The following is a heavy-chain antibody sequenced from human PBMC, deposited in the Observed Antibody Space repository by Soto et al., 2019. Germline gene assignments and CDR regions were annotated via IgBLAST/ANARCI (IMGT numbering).Heavy chain of an antibody. V-gene: IGHV3-23*01. D-gene: IGHD6-19*01. J-gene: IGHJ3*01. Sequence: GGSLRLSWAASGFTFSNYAMNWVRQAPGKGLECVSVISGSGGSAYYADSVQGRFTISRDNSKNTLYMQMNSLRDEDTAIYYCVREGSGWNSRGSFDFWGRGTMVTVSS. CDR3: VREGSGWNSRGSFDF. CDR1: GFTFSNYA. CDR2: ISGSGGSA.